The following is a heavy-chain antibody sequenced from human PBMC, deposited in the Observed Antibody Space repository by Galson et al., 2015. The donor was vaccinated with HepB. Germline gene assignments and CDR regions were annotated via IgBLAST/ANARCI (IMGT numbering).Heavy chain of an antibody. Sequence: TLSLTCTVSGGSISSGDCYWNWIRQPPGKGLEWIGYIYNSGSTHYNPSLKSRVTISVDTSKNQFSLKLSSVTAADTAVYYCARGGQLLYSCYYYYMDVWGKGTTVTVS. CDR3: ARGGQLLYSCYYYYMDV. J-gene: IGHJ6*03. D-gene: IGHD2-2*02. CDR2: IYNSGST. CDR1: GGSISSGDCY. V-gene: IGHV4-30-4*01.